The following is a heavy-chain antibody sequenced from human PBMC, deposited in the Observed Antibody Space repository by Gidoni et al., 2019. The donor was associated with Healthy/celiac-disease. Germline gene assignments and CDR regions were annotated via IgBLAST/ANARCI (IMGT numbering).Heavy chain of an antibody. D-gene: IGHD1-1*01. CDR2: ISVSGGST. CDR3: AKDTKGHMAV. CDR1: GFTFSSYA. J-gene: IGHJ6*03. V-gene: IGHV3-23*01. Sequence: AASGFTFSSYAMSWVRQAPGKGLEGFSAISVSGGSTYYAASVKGRFPISRDNSKNTLYLQMNSLRAEDTASYYCAKDTKGHMAVWGKGTTVTVSS.